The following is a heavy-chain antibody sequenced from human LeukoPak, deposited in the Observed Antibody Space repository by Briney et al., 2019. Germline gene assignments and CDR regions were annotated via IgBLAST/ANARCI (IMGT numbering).Heavy chain of an antibody. Sequence: GGSLRLSCATSGFIFSNYAVNWVRQAPGKGLEWVSYISSSGSTIYYADSVKGRFTISRDNSKNTLYLQMNSLRAEDTAVYYCAKDCSGGSCPLDYWGQGTLVTVSS. CDR1: GFIFSNYA. J-gene: IGHJ4*02. CDR3: AKDCSGGSCPLDY. D-gene: IGHD2-15*01. CDR2: ISSSGSTI. V-gene: IGHV3-48*01.